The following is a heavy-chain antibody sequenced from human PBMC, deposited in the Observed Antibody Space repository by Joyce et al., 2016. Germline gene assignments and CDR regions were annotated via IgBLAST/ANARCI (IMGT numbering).Heavy chain of an antibody. CDR1: GFPFNGRG. D-gene: IGHD2-15*01. Sequence: QVQLVESGGGVVRPGGSLRLSCVASGFPFNGRGMPWVRQAPGKGLEWVALITTDGSRQLYTDSVKGRFTISRDNSRNTVYLQMDSLRPDDTAVFYCAKRGFCSGGRCYSFHFHLWGQGTLVTVSA. J-gene: IGHJ4*02. CDR3: AKRGFCSGGRCYSFHFHL. V-gene: IGHV3-30*18. CDR2: ITTDGSRQ.